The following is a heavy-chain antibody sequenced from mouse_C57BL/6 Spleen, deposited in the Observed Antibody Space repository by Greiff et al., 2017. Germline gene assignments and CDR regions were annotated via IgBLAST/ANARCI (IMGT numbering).Heavy chain of an antibody. J-gene: IGHJ2*01. CDR2: INPNNGAT. D-gene: IGHD1-1*01. Sequence: EVQLQQSGPELVKPGASVKMSCKASGYTFTDYNMHWVKQSPGKSLAWIGYINPNNGATSYNQKFKGQATLTVNKSSSTAYLELRSLTSEDSAVYYCARRTTVVSYFDYWGQGTTLTVSA. V-gene: IGHV1-22*01. CDR3: ARRTTVVSYFDY. CDR1: GYTFTDYN.